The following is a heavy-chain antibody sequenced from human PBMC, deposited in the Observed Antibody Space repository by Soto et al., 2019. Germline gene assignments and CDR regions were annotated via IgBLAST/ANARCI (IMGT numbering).Heavy chain of an antibody. D-gene: IGHD5-18*01. J-gene: IGHJ4*02. CDR1: GGSISSDY. CDR2: TFYSGST. V-gene: IGHV4-59*01. Sequence: PSETLSLTCTVSGGSISSDYWSWIRQPPGKGLEWIGYTFYSGSTNYNPSLKSRVTISLDASKNQLSLELSSVTAADTAVYYCAREALRRGYSYGTFDYWGQGTLVTVSS. CDR3: AREALRRGYSYGTFDY.